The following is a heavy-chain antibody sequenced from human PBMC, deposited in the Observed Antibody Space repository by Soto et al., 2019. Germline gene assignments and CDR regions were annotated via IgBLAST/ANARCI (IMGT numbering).Heavy chain of an antibody. J-gene: IGHJ4*02. V-gene: IGHV1-2*04. CDR3: ARGLGPGYYDFWSGYYTGLYFDY. D-gene: IGHD3-3*01. CDR2: INPNSGGT. CDR1: GYTFTGYY. Sequence: ASVKVSGKASGYTFTGYYMHWVRQAPGQGLEWMGWINPNSGGTNYAQKFQGWVTMTRDTSISTAYMELSRLRSDDTAVYYCARGLGPGYYDFWSGYYTGLYFDYWGQGTLVTVSS.